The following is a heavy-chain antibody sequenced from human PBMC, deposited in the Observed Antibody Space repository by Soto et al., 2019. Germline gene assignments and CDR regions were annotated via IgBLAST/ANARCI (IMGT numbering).Heavy chain of an antibody. CDR3: ARILVDTYIIYWSDP. D-gene: IGHD2-15*01. CDR1: GDSVTSGNYY. V-gene: IGHV4-61*01. J-gene: IGHJ5*01. CDR2: IYYSGST. Sequence: PSETLSLTCTVSGDSVTSGNYYWAWIRQPPGKGLEWVGHIYYSGSTNYSPSLKSRVTISLNTPNNQFSLKVTSVTAADTAVYYCARILVDTYIIYWSDPWGQGTMVTVSS.